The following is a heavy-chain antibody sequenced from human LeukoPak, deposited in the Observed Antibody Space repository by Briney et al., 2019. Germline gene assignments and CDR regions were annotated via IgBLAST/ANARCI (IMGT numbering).Heavy chain of an antibody. CDR1: GGSIGSSSYY. V-gene: IGHV4-39*07. J-gene: IGHJ4*02. CDR2: IYYSGST. D-gene: IGHD4-23*01. Sequence: SETLSLTCTVSGGSIGSSSYYWGWIRQPPGKGLEWIGSIYYSGSTYYNPSLKSRVTISVDTSKNQFSLKLSSVTAADTAVYYCARYDYGGTGGEDYWGQGTLVTVSS. CDR3: ARYDYGGTGGEDY.